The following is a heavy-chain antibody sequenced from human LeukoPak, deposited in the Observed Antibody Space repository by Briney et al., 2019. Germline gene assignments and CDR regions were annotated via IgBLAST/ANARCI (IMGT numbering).Heavy chain of an antibody. CDR2: ISSGSSTV. J-gene: IGHJ4*02. V-gene: IGHV3-48*01. Sequence: PGGCLRLSCAASGFTFSSYSMNWVRQAPGKGLEWVSYISSGSSTVYYADSVKGRFTISRDNAKNSLYLQMNSLRVEDTAVYYCARGLGNFDYWGQGTLVTVSS. CDR3: ARGLGNFDY. CDR1: GFTFSSYS. D-gene: IGHD1-26*01.